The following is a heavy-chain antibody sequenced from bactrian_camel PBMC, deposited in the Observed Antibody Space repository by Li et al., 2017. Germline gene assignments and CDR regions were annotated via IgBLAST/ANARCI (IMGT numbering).Heavy chain of an antibody. CDR1: GISYSHTC. V-gene: IGHV3S53*01. D-gene: IGHD2*01. J-gene: IGHJ4*01. CDR3: AGKPTTCSGRACACGTSDDEYNY. CDR2: IDSDGST. Sequence: VASGGGLVQPGGSLRLSCVGSGISYSHTCWGWFRQAPGKEREGVAAIDSDGSTSYADSVKGRFTISKDNAKNTLYPQMNSLKPEDTAMYYCAGKPTTCSGRACACGTSDDEYNYWGQGTQVTVS.